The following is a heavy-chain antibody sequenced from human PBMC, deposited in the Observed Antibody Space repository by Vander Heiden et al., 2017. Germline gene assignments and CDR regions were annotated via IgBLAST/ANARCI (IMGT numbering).Heavy chain of an antibody. D-gene: IGHD6-13*01. CDR3: ARPGGSSSWYVY. Sequence: QVQLQQWRAGLLKPSETLSLTCTVSGGSFSAYYWGWVRQPTGKGLEWIREIHDSGNTNYNPSLKSRVTISIDTSKNQFSLNLSSGTAADTAVYYCARPGGSSSWYVYWGQGTLVTVSS. CDR2: IHDSGNT. J-gene: IGHJ4*02. CDR1: GGSFSAYY. V-gene: IGHV4-34*01.